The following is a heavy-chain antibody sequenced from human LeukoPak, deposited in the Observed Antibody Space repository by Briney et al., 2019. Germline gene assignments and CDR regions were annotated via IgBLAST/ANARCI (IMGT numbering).Heavy chain of an antibody. CDR1: GGSIRNYY. CDR3: AREDSTEGYRTLDY. V-gene: IGHV4-59*01. Sequence: SETLSLTCSVSGGSIRNYYWSWIRQPPGKGLEWIGFIFHSGNSNYNPSLKSRVTISIDTSKNQFSLKLSSVTAADTAVYYCAREDSTEGYRTLDYWGQGTLVTVSS. J-gene: IGHJ4*02. D-gene: IGHD5-12*01. CDR2: IFHSGNS.